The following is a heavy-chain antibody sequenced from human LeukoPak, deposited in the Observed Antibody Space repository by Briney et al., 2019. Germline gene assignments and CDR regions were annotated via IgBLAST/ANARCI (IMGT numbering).Heavy chain of an antibody. J-gene: IGHJ3*02. D-gene: IGHD5-18*01. CDR2: ITAGNGNT. V-gene: IGHV1-18*01. CDR1: GYTLSSYV. Sequence: GASVKDSCKPSGYTLSSYVIGWVRPAPRPGLEWMGWITAGNGNTNYAQKVWGRVTMTPDTSTRTAYMELRRLRSDDTPVYFCARDLARGYSYGYSAFDIWGEGTMVTVSS. CDR3: ARDLARGYSYGYSAFDI.